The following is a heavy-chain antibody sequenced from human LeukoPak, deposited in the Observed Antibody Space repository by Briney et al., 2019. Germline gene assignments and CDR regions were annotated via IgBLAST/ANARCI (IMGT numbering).Heavy chain of an antibody. J-gene: IGHJ3*02. CDR2: IYYTGST. CDR1: GGPISTTDDY. Sequence: PSETLSLTCTVSGGPISTTDDYWGWIRQPPGKGPEWIGSIYYTGSTFYNPSLKSRVTISEDPSKNQFSLKLRSVTAADTAVYYCAREDGTAMENAFDIWGQGTLVTVSS. V-gene: IGHV4-39*07. D-gene: IGHD5-18*01. CDR3: AREDGTAMENAFDI.